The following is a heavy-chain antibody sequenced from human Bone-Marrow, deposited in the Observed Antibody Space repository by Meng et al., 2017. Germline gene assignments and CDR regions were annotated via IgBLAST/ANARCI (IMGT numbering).Heavy chain of an antibody. CDR1: GFTFSSYS. Sequence: GESLKISCAASGFTFSSYSMNWVRQAPGTGLEWVSYISTSGDTTFYADSVKGRFTISRDNAKNSLFLQMSSLRAEDTALYYCARIPVKEREITTFGYWGQGTLVTVSS. J-gene: IGHJ4*02. CDR3: ARIPVKEREITTFGY. V-gene: IGHV3-48*04. CDR2: ISTSGDTT. D-gene: IGHD3-16*01.